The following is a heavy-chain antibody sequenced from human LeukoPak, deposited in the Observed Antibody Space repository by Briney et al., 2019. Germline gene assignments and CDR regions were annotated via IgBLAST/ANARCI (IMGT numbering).Heavy chain of an antibody. CDR2: ISYDGSNK. CDR1: GFTFSSYA. CDR3: AREEPESSSWYGLLVY. Sequence: GGSLGLSCAASGFTFSSYAMHWVRQAPGKGLEWVAVISYDGSNKYYADSVKGRFTISRDNSKNTLYLQMNSLRAEDTAVYYCAREEPESSSWYGLLVYWGQGTLVTVSS. J-gene: IGHJ4*02. V-gene: IGHV3-30*01. D-gene: IGHD6-13*01.